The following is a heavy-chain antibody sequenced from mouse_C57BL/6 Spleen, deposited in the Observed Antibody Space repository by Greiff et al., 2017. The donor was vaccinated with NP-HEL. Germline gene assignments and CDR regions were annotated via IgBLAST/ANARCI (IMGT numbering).Heavy chain of an antibody. CDR2: ISDGGSYT. Sequence: EVQLQESGGGLVKPGGSLKLSCAASGFTFSSYAMSWVRQTPEKRLEWVATISDGGSYTYYPDNVKGRFTISRDNAKNNLYLQMSHLKSEDTAMYYCARDSNSAMDYWGQGTSVTVSS. J-gene: IGHJ4*01. D-gene: IGHD2-5*01. CDR1: GFTFSSYA. V-gene: IGHV5-4*01. CDR3: ARDSNSAMDY.